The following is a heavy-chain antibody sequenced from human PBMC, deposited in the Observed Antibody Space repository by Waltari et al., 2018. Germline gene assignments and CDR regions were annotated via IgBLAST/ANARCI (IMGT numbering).Heavy chain of an antibody. J-gene: IGHJ5*02. V-gene: IGHV3-21*01. Sequence: EVQLVESGGGLVKPGGSLRLSCAASGFTFSSYSMNWVRQAPGKGLEWVSSISSSSSYIYYADSGKGRFTISRDNAKNSLYLQMNSLRAEDTAVYYCASLLIAVAGLDPWDQGTLVTVSS. CDR2: ISSSSSYI. CDR3: ASLLIAVAGLDP. CDR1: GFTFSSYS. D-gene: IGHD6-19*01.